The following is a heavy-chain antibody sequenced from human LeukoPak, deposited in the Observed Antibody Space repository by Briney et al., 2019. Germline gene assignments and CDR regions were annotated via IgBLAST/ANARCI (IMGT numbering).Heavy chain of an antibody. CDR2: ITSGSTI. J-gene: IGHJ4*02. D-gene: IGHD2-2*01. V-gene: IGHV3-69-1*01. Sequence: PGGSLRLSCAASGFTFSDYYMSWIRQAPGKGLEWVSYITSGSTIYYADSVKGRFTISRDNAKNSLYLQMNSLRAEDTAVYYCARGDCSSTSCYGSLDYWGQGTLVTVSS. CDR1: GFTFSDYY. CDR3: ARGDCSSTSCYGSLDY.